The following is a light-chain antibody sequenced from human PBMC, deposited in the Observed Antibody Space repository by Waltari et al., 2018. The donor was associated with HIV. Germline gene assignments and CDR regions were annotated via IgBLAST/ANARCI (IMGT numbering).Light chain of an antibody. CDR2: LTS. CDR3: MQALQTPHT. Sequence: ILMTQSPLSLSVTPGESASISCTSSQSLLHSGGYKYLDWYLQRPGQSPQLLISLTSNRASGVPARFTGSGSGTNFTLQISRVEAEDVGVYYCMQALQTPHTFGQGTKLEIK. V-gene: IGKV2-28*01. J-gene: IGKJ2*01. CDR1: QSLLHSGGYKY.